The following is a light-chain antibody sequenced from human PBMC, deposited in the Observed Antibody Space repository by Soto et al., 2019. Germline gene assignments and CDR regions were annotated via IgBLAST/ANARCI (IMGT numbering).Light chain of an antibody. V-gene: IGLV2-8*01. CDR3: CSFAGSYSYV. CDR2: DVT. CDR1: KKDIGVCDY. J-gene: IGLJ1*01. Sequence: SVLTQPPSASGSPGQSVTISCTGTKKDIGVCDYVSWYQQHPGKAPKLIVYDVTERPSGVPDRFSGSKSGNTASLTISGLQAEDEADYSCCSFAGSYSYVFGNGTKVTVL.